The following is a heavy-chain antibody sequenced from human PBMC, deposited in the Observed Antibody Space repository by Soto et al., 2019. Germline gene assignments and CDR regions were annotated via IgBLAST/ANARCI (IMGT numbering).Heavy chain of an antibody. Sequence: SETLSLTCTVSGGSISSGGYYWSWIRQHPGKGLEWIGYIYYSGSTYYNPSLKSRVTISVDTSKNQFSLKLSSVTAADTAVYYCARKRVTTRTFDYWGQGTLVTVSS. V-gene: IGHV4-31*03. CDR3: ARKRVTTRTFDY. D-gene: IGHD4-17*01. CDR1: GGSISSGGYY. J-gene: IGHJ4*02. CDR2: IYYSGST.